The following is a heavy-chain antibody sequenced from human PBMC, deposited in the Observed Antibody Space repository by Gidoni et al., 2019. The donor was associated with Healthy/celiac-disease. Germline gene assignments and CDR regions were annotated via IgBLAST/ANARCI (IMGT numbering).Heavy chain of an antibody. CDR3: ARPLGYCSSTSCYRSWFDP. D-gene: IGHD2-2*01. J-gene: IGHJ5*02. CDR1: GGSISSSSYY. CDR2: IYYSGST. V-gene: IGHV4-39*01. Sequence: QLQLQESGPGLVKPSETLSLTCTVSGGSISSSSYYWGWIRQPPGKGLEWIGSIYYSGSTYYNPSLKSRVTISVDTSKNQVSLKLSSVTAADTAVYYCARPLGYCSSTSCYRSWFDPWGQGTLVTVSS.